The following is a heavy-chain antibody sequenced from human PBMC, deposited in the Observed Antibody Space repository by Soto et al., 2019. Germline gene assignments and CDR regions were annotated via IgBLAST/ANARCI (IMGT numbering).Heavy chain of an antibody. Sequence: ASVKVSCKASGYTFTSYAMRWVRQAPGQRLEWMGWINAGNGNTKYSQKFQGRVTITRDTSASTAYMELSSLRSEDTAVYYCARDTLYDSSGYYYVGYNWFDPWGQGTLVTVSS. D-gene: IGHD3-22*01. J-gene: IGHJ5*02. V-gene: IGHV1-3*01. CDR1: GYTFTSYA. CDR3: ARDTLYDSSGYYYVGYNWFDP. CDR2: INAGNGNT.